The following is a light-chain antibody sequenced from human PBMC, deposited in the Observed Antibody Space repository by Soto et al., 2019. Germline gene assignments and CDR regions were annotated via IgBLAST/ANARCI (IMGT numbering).Light chain of an antibody. CDR1: QSIRSS. V-gene: IGKV3D-15*01. CDR3: QQYNNWPT. CDR2: GSS. Sequence: EIVLMQTPGTLCLSQQERATLSCRASQSIRSSSLAWYQQKAGQSPRLLIYGSSSRATGIPDRFSGSGSGTEFTLTISCLQSEDFAVYYCQQYNNWPTFGEGTGLEI. J-gene: IGKJ5*01.